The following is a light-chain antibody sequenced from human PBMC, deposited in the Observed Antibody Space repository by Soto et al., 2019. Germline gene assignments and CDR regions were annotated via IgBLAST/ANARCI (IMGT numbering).Light chain of an antibody. CDR2: AAS. Sequence: DIRMTQSPSSLSASVGDRVTITCRASASISNYLNWYQQTPGKAPNLLIYAASSLQSGVPSRLSGSGSGTDFTLTISSLQPEDFATYYCQQSYITPWTFGQGTKVDIK. V-gene: IGKV1-39*01. CDR3: QQSYITPWT. J-gene: IGKJ1*01. CDR1: ASISNY.